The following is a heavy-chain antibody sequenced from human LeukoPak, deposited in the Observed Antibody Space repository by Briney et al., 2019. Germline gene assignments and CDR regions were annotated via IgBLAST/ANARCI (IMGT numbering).Heavy chain of an antibody. V-gene: IGHV4-30-4*08. D-gene: IGHD3-10*01. J-gene: IGHJ4*02. CDR2: IYYSGST. CDR3: ASRNSGSYSQSDY. Sequence: SETLSLTCTVSGGSISSGDYYWSWIRQPPGKGLEWIGYIYYSGSTYYNPSLKSRVTISVDTSKNQFSLKLSSVTAADTAVYYCASRNSGSYSQSDYWGQGTLVTVSS. CDR1: GGSISSGDYY.